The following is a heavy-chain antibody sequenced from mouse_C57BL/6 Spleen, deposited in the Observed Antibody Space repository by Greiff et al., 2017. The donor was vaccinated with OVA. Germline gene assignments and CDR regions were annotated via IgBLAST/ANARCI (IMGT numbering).Heavy chain of an antibody. CDR2: IDPSDSET. Sequence: QVQLQQPGAELVRPGSSVKLSCKASGYTFTSYWMPWVKQRPIQGLEWIGNIDPSDSETHYNQKFKDKATLTVDKSSSTAYMQLSSLTSEDSAVYYCASRVTAQATDYAMDYWGQGTSVTVSS. CDR3: ASRVTAQATDYAMDY. CDR1: GYTFTSYW. D-gene: IGHD3-2*02. V-gene: IGHV1-52*01. J-gene: IGHJ4*01.